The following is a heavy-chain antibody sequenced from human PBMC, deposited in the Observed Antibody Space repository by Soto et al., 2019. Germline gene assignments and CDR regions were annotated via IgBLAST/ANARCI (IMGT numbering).Heavy chain of an antibody. V-gene: IGHV4-59*01. D-gene: IGHD1-26*01. CDR1: GGSISSYY. CDR2: IYYSGST. Sequence: SETLSLTCTVSGGSISSYYWSWIRQPPGKGLEWIGYIYYSGSTNYNPSLKSRVTISVDTSKNQFSLKLSSVTAADTAVYYCARAQNEWARAFDIWGQGTMVTVSS. J-gene: IGHJ3*02. CDR3: ARAQNEWARAFDI.